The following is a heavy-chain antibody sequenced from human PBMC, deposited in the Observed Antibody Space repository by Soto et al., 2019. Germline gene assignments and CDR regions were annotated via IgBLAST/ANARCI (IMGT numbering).Heavy chain of an antibody. CDR3: ARSYVQNRPIDY. J-gene: IGHJ4*02. CDR1: GYTLTAYY. V-gene: IGHV1-46*01. D-gene: IGHD3-10*02. CDR2: VNPGDGST. Sequence: ASVKVSCKASGYTLTAYYINWGRQAPGQGREWMGIVNPGDGSTRYAQMFQDRVTMMRDTSTSTIYMELSSLRSEDTAVYYYARSYVQNRPIDYWGQGTLVTVSS.